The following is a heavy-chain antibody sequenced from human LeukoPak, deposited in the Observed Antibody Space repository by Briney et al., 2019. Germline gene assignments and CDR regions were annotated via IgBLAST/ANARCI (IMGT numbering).Heavy chain of an antibody. J-gene: IGHJ4*02. CDR2: ISGSGGST. CDR1: GGSFSGYY. V-gene: IGHV3-23*01. Sequence: ETLSLTCAVYGGSFSGYYWSWVRQAPGKGLEWVSAISGSGGSTYYADSVKGRFTISRDNSKNTLYLQMNSLRAEDTAVYYCAKDGAAAGNDYWGQGTLVTVSS. D-gene: IGHD6-13*01. CDR3: AKDGAAAGNDY.